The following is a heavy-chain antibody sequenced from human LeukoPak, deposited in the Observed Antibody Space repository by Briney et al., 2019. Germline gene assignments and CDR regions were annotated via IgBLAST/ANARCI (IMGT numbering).Heavy chain of an antibody. CDR3: ARDRKYYYGSGSHYYFDY. V-gene: IGHV1-18*01. D-gene: IGHD3-10*01. J-gene: IGHJ4*02. Sequence: ASVKVSCKASGYTFTSYGISWVRQAPGQGLEWMGWISASNGNTNYAHKLQGRVTMTTDTSTSTAYMELRSLRSDDTAVYYCARDRKYYYGSGSHYYFDYWGQGTLVTVSS. CDR2: ISASNGNT. CDR1: GYTFTSYG.